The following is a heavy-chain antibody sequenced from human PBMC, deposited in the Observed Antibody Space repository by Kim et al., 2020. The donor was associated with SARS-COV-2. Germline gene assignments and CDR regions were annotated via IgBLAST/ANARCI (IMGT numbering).Heavy chain of an antibody. CDR2: INSDGSST. J-gene: IGHJ4*02. D-gene: IGHD6-13*01. CDR3: ARGQQLVQSFDY. CDR1: GFTFSSYW. Sequence: GGSLRLSCAASGFTFSSYWMHWVRQAPGKGLVWVSRINSDGSSTSYADSVKGRFTISRDNAKNTLDLQMNSLRAEDTAVYYCARGQQLVQSFDYWCQGTLVTVSS. V-gene: IGHV3-74*01.